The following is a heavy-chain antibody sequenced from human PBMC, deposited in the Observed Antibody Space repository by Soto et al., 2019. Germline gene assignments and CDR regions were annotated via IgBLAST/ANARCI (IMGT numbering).Heavy chain of an antibody. J-gene: IGHJ3*01. CDR1: GFTFTSSA. CDR3: AADSVSPDAFDL. V-gene: IGHV1-58*01. D-gene: IGHD2-8*01. CDR2: IVVGSGNT. Sequence: ASVKVSCKASGFTFTSSAVQWVRQARGQRLEWIGWIVVGSGNTNYAQKFQERVTITRDMSTSTAYMELSSLRSEDTAVYYCAADSVSPDAFDLWGQGTMATVSS.